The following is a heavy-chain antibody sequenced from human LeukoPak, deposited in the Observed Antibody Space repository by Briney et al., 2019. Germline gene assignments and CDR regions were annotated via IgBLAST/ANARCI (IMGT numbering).Heavy chain of an antibody. CDR1: GGSISSSSYY. CDR3: ARDPYGSGSWRHPIDY. V-gene: IGHV4-39*07. D-gene: IGHD3-10*01. Sequence: SETLSLTCTVSGGSISSSSYYWGWIRQPPGKGLEWIGSIYYSGSTYYNPSLKSRVTISVDTSKNQFSLKLSSVTAADTAVYYCARDPYGSGSWRHPIDYWGQGTLVTVSS. CDR2: IYYSGST. J-gene: IGHJ4*02.